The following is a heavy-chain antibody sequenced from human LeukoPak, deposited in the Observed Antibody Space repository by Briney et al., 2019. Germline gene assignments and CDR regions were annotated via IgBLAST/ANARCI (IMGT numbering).Heavy chain of an antibody. Sequence: SETLSLTCTVSGGSISRYYWSWIRQPPGKGLEWIGYIYYSGSTYYNPSLKSRVTISVDTSKNQFSLKLSSVTAADTAVYYCARVLYGDYVFGYWGQGTLVTVSS. V-gene: IGHV4-59*12. J-gene: IGHJ4*02. CDR1: GGSISRYY. D-gene: IGHD4-17*01. CDR3: ARVLYGDYVFGY. CDR2: IYYSGST.